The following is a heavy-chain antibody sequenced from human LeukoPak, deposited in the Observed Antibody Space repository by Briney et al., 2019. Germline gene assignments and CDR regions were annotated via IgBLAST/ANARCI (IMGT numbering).Heavy chain of an antibody. J-gene: IGHJ4*02. CDR2: ISTTSYHI. D-gene: IGHD2-8*01. CDR1: GFIFSSYT. V-gene: IGHV3-21*01. CDR3: ARDQGVNY. Sequence: GGSLRPSCAASGFIFSSYTTNWVRQAPGKWLECISSISTTSYHINYEDSVKGPFNISRDNTNNSMHLLMSNLTAEYTAVYYCARDQGVNYWGQGNRVTVSS.